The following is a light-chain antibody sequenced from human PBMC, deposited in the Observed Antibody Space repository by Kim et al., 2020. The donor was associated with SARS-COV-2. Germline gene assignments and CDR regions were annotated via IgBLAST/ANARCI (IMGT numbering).Light chain of an antibody. Sequence: DIQMTQTPSSLSASVGDRVTITCRASQSISSYLNWYQQKPGKAPKLLIYAASSLQSGVPSRFSCSGSGTDFTLTISSLQPEDFATYYCQQSYSTPLTVGQWTRLEIK. V-gene: IGKV1-39*01. CDR2: AAS. CDR1: QSISSY. J-gene: IGKJ5*01. CDR3: QQSYSTPLT.